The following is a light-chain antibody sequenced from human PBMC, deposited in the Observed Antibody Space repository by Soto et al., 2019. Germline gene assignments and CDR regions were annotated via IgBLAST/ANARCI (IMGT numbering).Light chain of an antibody. CDR3: CSPPGCSLFYV. CDR1: SSDVGGYNY. CDR2: DVS. V-gene: IGLV2-11*01. J-gene: IGLJ1*01. Sequence: QSVLTQPRSVSGSPGQSVTISCTGTSSDVGGYNYVSWYQQHPGKAPKLMIYDVSKRPSGVPDRFSGSKSGNTASLTISGLQAEDEAYYYCCSPPGCSLFYVF.